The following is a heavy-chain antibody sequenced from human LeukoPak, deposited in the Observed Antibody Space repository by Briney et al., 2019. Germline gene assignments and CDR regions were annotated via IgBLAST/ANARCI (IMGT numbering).Heavy chain of an antibody. V-gene: IGHV3-73*01. J-gene: IGHJ4*02. CDR1: GFNFSASS. D-gene: IGHD5-24*01. CDR3: ANILGGRDGYNSDY. CDR2: IRGKPNNYAT. Sequence: PGGSLILSCAASGFNFSASSMHWVRQASGKGPEWVGQIRGKPNNYATLYSVSVKGRFTISRDNSKNTLYLQMNSLRAEDTAVYYCANILGGRDGYNSDYWGQGTLVTVSS.